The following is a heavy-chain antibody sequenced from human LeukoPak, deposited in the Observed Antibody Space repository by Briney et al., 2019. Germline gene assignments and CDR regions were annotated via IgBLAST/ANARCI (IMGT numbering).Heavy chain of an antibody. CDR2: IIPIFGTA. J-gene: IGHJ4*02. CDR1: GGTFSSYA. D-gene: IGHD3-22*01. Sequence: GASVKVSCKASGGTFSSYAISWVRQAPGQGLEWMGGIIPIFGTANYAQKFQGRVTITADKSTSTAYMELSSLRSEDTAVYYCARGGGYYYDSSGYPRFDYWGQGTLVTVSS. V-gene: IGHV1-69*06. CDR3: ARGGGYYYDSSGYPRFDY.